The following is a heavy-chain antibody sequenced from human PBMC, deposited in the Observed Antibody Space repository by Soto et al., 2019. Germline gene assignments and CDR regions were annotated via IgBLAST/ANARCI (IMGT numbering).Heavy chain of an antibody. J-gene: IGHJ6*01. CDR2: ISAGGGNT. V-gene: IGHV3-23*01. Sequence: GGSLRLSCAASGFTFSSYAMSWVRQAPGKGLEWVSAISAGGGNTYYADSVKGRFTISRDNSKNTVYLQMNSLRAEDPAVYYCARSAGYCSRTSCYSFQSYYLLCTSLWGKGTT. CDR1: GFTFSSYA. CDR3: ARSAGYCSRTSCYSFQSYYLLCTSL. D-gene: IGHD2-2*02.